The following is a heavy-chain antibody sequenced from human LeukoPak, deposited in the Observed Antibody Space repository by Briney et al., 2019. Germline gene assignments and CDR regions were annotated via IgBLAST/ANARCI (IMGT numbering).Heavy chain of an antibody. CDR1: GFTFSSYG. D-gene: IGHD3-9*01. Sequence: PGGSLRLSCAASGFTFSSYGMHWVRQAPGKGLEWVAFIRYDGSNKYYADSVKGRFTISRDNSKNTLYLQMNSLRSEDTAVYYCARGHWLLPDYWGQGTLVTVSS. J-gene: IGHJ4*02. CDR2: IRYDGSNK. CDR3: ARGHWLLPDY. V-gene: IGHV3-30*02.